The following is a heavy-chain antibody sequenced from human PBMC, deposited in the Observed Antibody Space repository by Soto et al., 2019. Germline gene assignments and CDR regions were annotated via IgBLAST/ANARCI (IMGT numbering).Heavy chain of an antibody. J-gene: IGHJ4*02. D-gene: IGHD3-10*01. Sequence: QVPLVQSGAEVKKPGSSVQVSCKASGGPFSPSTINWVRQAPGHGLEWMGRIIPFHGVTNYAQKFQARVTITAETATSTAYMELSGLRFEDTAMYYCTRDWEITVSTWSFGGFWGRGTLVTVSS. CDR2: IIPFHGVT. CDR3: TRDWEITVSTWSFGGF. CDR1: GGPFSPST. V-gene: IGHV1-69*08.